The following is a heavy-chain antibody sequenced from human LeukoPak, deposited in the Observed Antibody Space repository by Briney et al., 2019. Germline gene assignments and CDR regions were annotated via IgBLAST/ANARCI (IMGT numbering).Heavy chain of an antibody. J-gene: IGHJ5*02. CDR1: GFTFSSYW. V-gene: IGHV3-74*01. CDR2: INSDGSGT. Sequence: PGRSLSLSCEVSGFTFSSYWMHWVRQGPGKGLVWVSGINSDGSGTSYADSVKGRFTISRDNPKNTLYLQMNSLRAEDTAGYYCARVGCSGTNCYDGVGRAAWFDPWAREPWSPSPQ. D-gene: IGHD2-2*01. CDR3: ARVGCSGTNCYDGVGRAAWFDP.